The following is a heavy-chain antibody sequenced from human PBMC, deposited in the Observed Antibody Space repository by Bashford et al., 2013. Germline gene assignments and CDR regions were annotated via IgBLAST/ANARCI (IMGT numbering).Heavy chain of an antibody. V-gene: IGHV1-2*02. CDR3: ARDTDGAFDI. D-gene: IGHD2-8*02. CDR2: INPNSGDT. Sequence: WVRQAPGQGLEWMGWINPNSGDTNYAQKFQGRVTMTRDTSISIAYMELSRLRSDDTAVYYCARDTDGAFDIWGQGTMVTVSS. J-gene: IGHJ3*02.